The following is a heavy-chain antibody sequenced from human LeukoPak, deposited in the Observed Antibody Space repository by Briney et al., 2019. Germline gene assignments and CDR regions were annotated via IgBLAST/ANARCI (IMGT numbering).Heavy chain of an antibody. CDR2: TYYRSKWYN. D-gene: IGHD6-6*01. CDR3: ARVSSRVFDY. Sequence: SQTLSLTCAISGDIVSSNSVAWNWIRQSPSRGLEWLGRTYYRSKWYNDYAVSVKSRITISPDTSKNQFSLQLNSVTPDDTAVYYCARVSSRVFDYWGQGTLVTVSS. CDR1: GDIVSSNSVA. V-gene: IGHV6-1*01. J-gene: IGHJ4*02.